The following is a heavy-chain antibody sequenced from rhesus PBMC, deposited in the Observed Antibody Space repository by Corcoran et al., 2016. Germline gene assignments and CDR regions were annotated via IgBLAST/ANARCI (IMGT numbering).Heavy chain of an antibody. D-gene: IGHD4-29*01. CDR2: IYGSRSST. Sequence: QVQLQESGLGLVKPSETLSVTCAVSGGSISSSYWRWIRQAPGKGLEWIGYIYGSRSSTNFNPSLNSRVTLSVDTSTNQLSLKLSSVTAADTAVYYCASMVAALYFDYWGQGVLVTVSS. CDR1: GGSISSSY. J-gene: IGHJ4*01. CDR3: ASMVAALYFDY. V-gene: IGHV4-169*02.